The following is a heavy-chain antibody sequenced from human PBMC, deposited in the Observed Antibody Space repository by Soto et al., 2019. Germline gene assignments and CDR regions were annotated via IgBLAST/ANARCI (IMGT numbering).Heavy chain of an antibody. CDR3: AREEVYDGSGSYSWTNWFDP. CDR2: ISSNGGST. V-gene: IGHV3-64*01. J-gene: IGHJ5*02. CDR1: GFTFSSYA. D-gene: IGHD3-10*01. Sequence: EVQLVESGGGFVQPGGSLRLSCAASGFTFSSYAMHWVRQAPGKGLEYVSAISSNGGSTYYANSVKGRFTISRDNYKNTLYLQMGSLRAEDMAVYYCAREEVYDGSGSYSWTNWFDPWGQGTLVTVSS.